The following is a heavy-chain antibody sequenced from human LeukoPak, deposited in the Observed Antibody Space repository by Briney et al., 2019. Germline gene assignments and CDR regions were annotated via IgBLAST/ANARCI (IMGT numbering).Heavy chain of an antibody. Sequence: GGSLRLSCAASGFTFFSHDMSWVRQAPGKGLEWVSYISSNSKTIYYADSVKGRFTISRDNLKRSLFLQMNSLRAEDTAVYYCARAGRKSRGIDIVRKKETGYYYYMDVWGKGTTVTVSS. V-gene: IGHV3-48*01. J-gene: IGHJ6*03. CDR3: ARAGRKSRGIDIVRKKETGYYYYMDV. CDR2: ISSNSKTI. D-gene: IGHD2-15*01. CDR1: GFTFFSHD.